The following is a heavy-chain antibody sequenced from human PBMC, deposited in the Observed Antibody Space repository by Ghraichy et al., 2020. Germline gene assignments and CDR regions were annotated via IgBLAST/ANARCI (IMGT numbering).Heavy chain of an antibody. V-gene: IGHV3-7*01. CDR3: ARDVWSSVDY. J-gene: IGHJ4*02. D-gene: IGHD3-3*01. CDR2: MKQDGSET. Sequence: GGSLRLSCAASGFTFSKFWMTWVRQTPGKGLEWVANMKQDGSETYYVDSVKGRFTISRDNAKNSLYLQINSLRVEDTAVNYCARDVWSSVDYCGQGTLVTVSS. CDR1: GFTFSKFW.